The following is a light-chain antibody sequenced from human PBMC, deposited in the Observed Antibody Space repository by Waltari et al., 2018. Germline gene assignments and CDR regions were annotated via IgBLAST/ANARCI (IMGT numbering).Light chain of an antibody. CDR3: QQSYSTPYS. J-gene: IGKJ2*01. CDR1: QSISTY. CDR2: AAS. Sequence: DIQMTQSPSSLSAFVGDRVTITCRASQSISTYLNWYQQKPGKALKFLIYAASSLQSGVPSRFSGSGSGTDFTLTISSLQPDDFATYYCQQSYSTPYSFGQGTKLEIK. V-gene: IGKV1-39*01.